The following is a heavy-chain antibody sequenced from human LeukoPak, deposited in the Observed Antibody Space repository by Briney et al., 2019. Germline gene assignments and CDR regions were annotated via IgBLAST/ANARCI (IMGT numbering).Heavy chain of an antibody. D-gene: IGHD6-13*01. J-gene: IGHJ4*02. CDR2: IKEDGSEK. Sequence: QAGGSLRLSCAASGFTFSNYWTSWVRQAPGKGLEWVANIKEDGSEKYYVDSVKGRFTISRDNARNSLYLQMNSLRAEDTAVYYCASGRQLGYWGQGTLVTVSS. CDR1: GFTFSNYW. V-gene: IGHV3-7*01. CDR3: ASGRQLGY.